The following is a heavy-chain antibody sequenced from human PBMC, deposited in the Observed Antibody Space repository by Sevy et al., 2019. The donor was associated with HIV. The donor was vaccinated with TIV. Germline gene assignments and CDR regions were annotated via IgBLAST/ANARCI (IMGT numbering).Heavy chain of an antibody. CDR2: ISSTSNYI. J-gene: IGHJ3*02. V-gene: IGHV3-21*01. CDR3: AAQGYGDSAYAFDI. Sequence: GGSLRLSCAASGFTFSSYSMNWVRQAPGKGLEWVSSISSTSNYIYYADSVKGRFTISRDNAKNSLYLQMNSLRAEDKAVYYCAAQGYGDSAYAFDIWGQGTMVTVSS. CDR1: GFTFSSYS. D-gene: IGHD4-17*01.